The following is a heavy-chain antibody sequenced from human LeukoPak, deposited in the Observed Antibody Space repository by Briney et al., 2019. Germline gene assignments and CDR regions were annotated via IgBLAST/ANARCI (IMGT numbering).Heavy chain of an antibody. J-gene: IGHJ3*02. V-gene: IGHV3-15*01. CDR2: IKSKTDGGTT. CDR3: TTGICSSTSCYDAFDI. Sequence: GGSLRLSCAASGFTFSNAWMSWVRQAPGKGLEWVGRIKSKTDGGTTDYDAPVKGRFTISRDDSKNTLYLQMNSLKTEDTAVYYCTTGICSSTSCYDAFDIWGQGTMVTVSS. CDR1: GFTFSNAW. D-gene: IGHD2-2*01.